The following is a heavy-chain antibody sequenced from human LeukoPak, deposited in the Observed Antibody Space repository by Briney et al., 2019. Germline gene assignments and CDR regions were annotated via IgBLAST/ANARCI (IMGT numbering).Heavy chain of an antibody. Sequence: PGRSLRLSCAASGFTFSGYGMHWVRQAPGKGLEWVAVISYEGSNKYYADSVKGRFTISRDNSKNTLYLQINSLRAEDTAVYYCAKDQEWELLVFAFDIWGQGTMVTVSS. CDR1: GFTFSGYG. D-gene: IGHD1-26*01. J-gene: IGHJ3*02. V-gene: IGHV3-30*18. CDR3: AKDQEWELLVFAFDI. CDR2: ISYEGSNK.